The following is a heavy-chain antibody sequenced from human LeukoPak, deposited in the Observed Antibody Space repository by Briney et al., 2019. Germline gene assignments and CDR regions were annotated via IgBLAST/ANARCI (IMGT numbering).Heavy chain of an antibody. CDR2: LYSGGAT. Sequence: GGSLRLSCAASGFTVSSNYMSWVRQPAGKGLGWVSLLYSGGATFFADSVKGRFTISRDTSKTTLYLQMNDLRPDDTAVYYCTKLKGWYGEGFFDYWGQGTLVTVS. D-gene: IGHD6-19*01. V-gene: IGHV3-53*01. J-gene: IGHJ4*02. CDR3: TKLKGWYGEGFFDY. CDR1: GFTVSSNY.